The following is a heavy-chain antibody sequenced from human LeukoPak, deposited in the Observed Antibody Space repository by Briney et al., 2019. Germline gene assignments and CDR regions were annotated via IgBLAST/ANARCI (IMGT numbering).Heavy chain of an antibody. V-gene: IGHV4-34*01. J-gene: IGHJ4*01. D-gene: IGHD4-17*01. Sequence: SETLSLTCAVYGGSFSNYYWSWIRQPPGKGLEWIGEITHSGSTNYNPSLKSRVSISVDTSKNQFSLRLTSVTAADTAVYYCAPIFGDYSGFDYWGQGTLVTVSS. CDR1: GGSFSNYY. CDR3: APIFGDYSGFDY. CDR2: ITHSGST.